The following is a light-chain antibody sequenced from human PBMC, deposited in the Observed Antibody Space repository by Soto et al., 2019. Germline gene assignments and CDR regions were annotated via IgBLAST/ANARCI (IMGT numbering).Light chain of an antibody. V-gene: IGKV4-1*01. Sequence: DIVLTQSPDSLAVSLGERATINCKSSQSLLHLAWYQQKPGQPPKLLIYWASTRESGVPDRFSGSGSGTDFTLTMSSLQAEDVAVYYCQQYYTTPVTFGQGTKVEIK. J-gene: IGKJ1*01. CDR2: WAS. CDR3: QQYYTTPVT. CDR1: QSLLH.